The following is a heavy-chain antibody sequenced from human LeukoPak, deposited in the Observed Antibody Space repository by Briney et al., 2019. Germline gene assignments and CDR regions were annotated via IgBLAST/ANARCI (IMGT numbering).Heavy chain of an antibody. CDR2: INSDGSST. CDR1: GFTFSSYA. V-gene: IGHV3-74*01. J-gene: IGHJ4*02. CDR3: ARDWSSLAVAGTWYYFDY. Sequence: GGSLRLSCAASGFTFSSYAMSWVRQAPGKGLVWVSRINSDGSSTSYADSVKGRFTISRDNAKNTLYLQMNSLRAEDTAVYYCARDWSSLAVAGTWYYFDYWGQGTLVTVSS. D-gene: IGHD6-19*01.